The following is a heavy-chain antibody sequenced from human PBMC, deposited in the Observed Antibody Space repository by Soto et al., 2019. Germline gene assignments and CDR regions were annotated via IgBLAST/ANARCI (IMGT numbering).Heavy chain of an antibody. CDR1: GYTFTGYY. D-gene: IGHD4-17*01. Sequence: ASVKVSCKASGYTFTGYYMHWVRQAPGQGLEWMGWINPNSGGTNYAQKFQGWVTMTRDTSISTAYMELSRLRSDDTAVYYCARSGYGDYYYYYGMDVWGQGTTVTVSS. V-gene: IGHV1-2*04. CDR3: ARSGYGDYYYYYGMDV. J-gene: IGHJ6*02. CDR2: INPNSGGT.